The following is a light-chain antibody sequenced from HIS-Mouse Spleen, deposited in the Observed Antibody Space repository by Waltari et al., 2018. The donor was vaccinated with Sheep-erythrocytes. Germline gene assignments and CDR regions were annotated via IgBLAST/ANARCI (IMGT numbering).Light chain of an antibody. CDR1: SSDVGGYNY. Sequence: QSALTQPRSVSGSPGQSVTISCTGTSSDVGGYNYVSWYQQHPGKAPKLMSYDVSKRPSGVPDRFSGSKSGNTTSLTISGLQAEDEADYYCCSYAGSYNHVFATGTKLTVL. CDR2: DVS. J-gene: IGLJ1*01. CDR3: CSYAGSYNHV. V-gene: IGLV2-11*01.